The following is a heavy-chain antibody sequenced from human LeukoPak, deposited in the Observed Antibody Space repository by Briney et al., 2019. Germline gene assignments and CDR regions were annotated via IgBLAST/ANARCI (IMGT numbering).Heavy chain of an antibody. CDR3: ARQNAMGRSGDY. Sequence: GESLKISCKASGYSFTSYWIGWVRHMPGKGLEWMGIIDPSDSETRYTPSFQGQVTISVDKSLTTAYLQWNSLKASDTAMYYCARQNAMGRSGDYWGQGTLVTVSS. V-gene: IGHV5-51*01. D-gene: IGHD7-27*01. CDR2: IDPSDSET. CDR1: GYSFTSYW. J-gene: IGHJ4*02.